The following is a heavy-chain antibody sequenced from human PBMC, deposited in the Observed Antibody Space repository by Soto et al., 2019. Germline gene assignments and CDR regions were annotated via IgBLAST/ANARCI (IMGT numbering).Heavy chain of an antibody. D-gene: IGHD6-13*01. CDR1: GFTFSSYA. V-gene: IGHV3-23*01. Sequence: GGSLRLSCAASGFTFSSYAMSWVRQAPGKGLEWVSVICGSGSMIYYADSVKGRFTISRDNSKNTLYLQMNSLRAEDTAIYYCAKDPRSLAAAGPSDYWGQGTLVTVSS. J-gene: IGHJ4*02. CDR3: AKDPRSLAAAGPSDY. CDR2: ICGSGSMI.